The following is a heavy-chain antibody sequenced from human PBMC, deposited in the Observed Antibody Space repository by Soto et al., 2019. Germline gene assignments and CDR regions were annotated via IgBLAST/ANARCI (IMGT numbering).Heavy chain of an antibody. CDR3: AKERTRHFDY. J-gene: IGHJ4*02. V-gene: IGHV3-30*18. CDR2: ISYDGNNK. CDR1: VFPFGGYG. Sequence: PGGPLRLSCAASVFPFGGYGMHWVRQAPGKGLEWVAVISYDGNNKYYAGSVKGRLTLSRDNSKNMVSLQMNSLRAEDTAVYYCAKERTRHFDYGGQGSPVTVS.